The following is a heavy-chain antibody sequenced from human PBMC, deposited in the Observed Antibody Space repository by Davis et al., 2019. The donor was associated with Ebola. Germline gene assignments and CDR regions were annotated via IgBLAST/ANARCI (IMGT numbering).Heavy chain of an antibody. J-gene: IGHJ5*02. D-gene: IGHD3-10*01. CDR3: ARDKRVTMVQGVIAWFDP. CDR2: ISSSGSTI. V-gene: IGHV3-48*01. Sequence: GGSLRLSCAASGFTFSSYSMNWVRQAPGKGLEWVSYISSSGSTIYYADSVKGRFTISRDNSKNTLYLQMNSLRAEDTAVYYCARDKRVTMVQGVIAWFDPWGQGTLVTVSS. CDR1: GFTFSSYS.